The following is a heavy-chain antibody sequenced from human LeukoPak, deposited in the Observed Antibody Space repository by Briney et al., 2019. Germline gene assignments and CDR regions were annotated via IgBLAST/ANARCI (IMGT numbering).Heavy chain of an antibody. CDR3: ARGSYDILTGRRNYWYFDL. CDR2: IYYSGST. D-gene: IGHD3-9*01. Sequence: SETLSLTCTVSSGSISSYYWSWIRQPPGKGLEWIGYIYYSGSTNYNPSLKSRVTISVDTSKNQFSLKLSSVTAADTAVYYCARGSYDILTGRRNYWYFDLWGRGTLVTVSS. CDR1: SGSISSYY. J-gene: IGHJ2*01. V-gene: IGHV4-59*01.